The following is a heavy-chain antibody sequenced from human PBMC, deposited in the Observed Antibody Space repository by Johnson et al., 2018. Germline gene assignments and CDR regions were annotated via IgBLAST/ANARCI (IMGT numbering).Heavy chain of an antibody. CDR2: IRSKAYGGTT. J-gene: IGHJ3*02. CDR3: TRGGYYDYVWGSYRKAFDI. CDR1: GFTFGDYA. V-gene: IGHV3-49*03. Sequence: VQLVQSGGGLVQXGRSLRLXCTASGFTFGDYAMSWFRQAPGKGLEWVGFIRSKAYGGTTEYVASVKGRFNISRDDSKSIAYLQMNSLKTEDTAVYYCTRGGYYDYVWGSYRKAFDIWGQGTMVTVSS. D-gene: IGHD3-16*02.